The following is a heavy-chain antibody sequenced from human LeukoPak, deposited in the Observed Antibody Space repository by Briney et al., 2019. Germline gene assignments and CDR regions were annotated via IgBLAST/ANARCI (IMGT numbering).Heavy chain of an antibody. CDR3: ARDTVTEEWDY. J-gene: IGHJ4*02. CDR1: GGSISSSSYY. CDR2: IYYSGSA. D-gene: IGHD4-17*01. V-gene: IGHV4-39*07. Sequence: SETLSLTCTVSGGSISSSSYYWGWIRQPPGKGLEWIGSIYYSGSAYYNPSLESRVTISVDTSKNQFSLKLSSVTAADTAVYYCARDTVTEEWDYWGQGTLVTVSS.